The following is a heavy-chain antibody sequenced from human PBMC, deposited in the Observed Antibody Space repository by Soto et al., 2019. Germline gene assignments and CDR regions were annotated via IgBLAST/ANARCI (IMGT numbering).Heavy chain of an antibody. J-gene: IGHJ4*02. V-gene: IGHV4-30-4*01. D-gene: IGHD2-2*01. CDR2: IYYGGST. Sequence: PSETLSLTCTVSGGSISSGDYYWSWIRQPPGKGLEWIGYIYYGGSTYYNPSLKSRVTISVDTSKNQFSLKLSSVTAADTAVYYCASTYCISTSCTGENFDYWGQGTLVTVSS. CDR1: GGSISSGDYY. CDR3: ASTYCISTSCTGENFDY.